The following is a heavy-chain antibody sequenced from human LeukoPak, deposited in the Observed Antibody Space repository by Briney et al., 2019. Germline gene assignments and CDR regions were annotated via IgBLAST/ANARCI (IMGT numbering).Heavy chain of an antibody. Sequence: PSETLSLTCTVSGGSMSSYYWSWIRQPPGKGLEWIGYIYYSGSTNYNPSLKSRVTISVDTSKNQFSLKLSSVTAADTAVYYCARVRRVDILTGYYYDAFDIWGQGTMVTVSS. CDR1: GGSMSSYY. V-gene: IGHV4-59*01. CDR3: ARVRRVDILTGYYYDAFDI. CDR2: IYYSGST. J-gene: IGHJ3*02. D-gene: IGHD3-9*01.